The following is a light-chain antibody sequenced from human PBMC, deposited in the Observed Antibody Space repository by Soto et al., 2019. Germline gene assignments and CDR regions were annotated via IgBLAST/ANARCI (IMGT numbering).Light chain of an antibody. J-gene: IGKJ5*01. V-gene: IGKV1-12*01. CDR1: QNISSC. CDR3: QQADSFPIT. CDR2: AAS. Sequence: DIQMTQSPSSVSASIVDIVTITCRARQNISSCLAWSQQKPGKAPKLLIYAASRLPDGVPFRFSGSGSGTHFTLSINSLQPEDFATYFCQQADSFPITVGQGTRLDI.